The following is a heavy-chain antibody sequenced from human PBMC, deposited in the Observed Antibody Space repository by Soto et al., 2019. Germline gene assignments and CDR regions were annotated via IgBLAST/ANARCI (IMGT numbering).Heavy chain of an antibody. CDR2: ISGRNT. CDR1: GVTFCNYA. CDR3: AKGGRQWLFTSDFNY. V-gene: IGHV3-23*05. Sequence: PWGSLGLSCVASGVTFCNYAMGWVRQAKGKGLEWVSTISGRNTHYADSVKGRFTISRDSSKNTVSLEMTSLRAEDTAVYYCAKGGRQWLFTSDFNYWGQGALVTGSS. J-gene: IGHJ4*02. D-gene: IGHD6-19*01.